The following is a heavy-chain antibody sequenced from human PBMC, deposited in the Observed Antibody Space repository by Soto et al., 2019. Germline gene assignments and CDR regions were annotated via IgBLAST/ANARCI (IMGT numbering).Heavy chain of an antibody. CDR1: GDSVSSNSAA. J-gene: IGHJ6*03. CDR3: AGTTSLQWYYMDG. CDR2: TYYRSRWYN. V-gene: IGHV6-1*01. D-gene: IGHD1-7*01. Sequence: PSQTLSLTCAISGDSVSSNSAAWNWIRQSPSRGLEWLGRTYYRSRWYNDYAVSVKSRITVNPDTSKNQFSLHLNSVTPEDTAVYYGAGTTSLQWYYMDGWDKGNTVTVSS.